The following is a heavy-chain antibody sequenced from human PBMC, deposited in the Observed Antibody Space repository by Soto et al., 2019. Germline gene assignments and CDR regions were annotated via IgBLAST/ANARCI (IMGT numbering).Heavy chain of an antibody. D-gene: IGHD3-10*01. CDR2: IFSNGRT. V-gene: IGHV4-59*01. CDR3: ARGGDNSPWYYSL. J-gene: IGHJ4*02. Sequence: KTSETLSLTCTVSGGSINNNYWSWIRQPPGRGLEWIGYIFSNGRTNYNPSLETRVAMSVDTSKNQLSLKLRSVTAADTAVYYCARGGDNSPWYYSLWGQGTLVTVSS. CDR1: GGSINNNY.